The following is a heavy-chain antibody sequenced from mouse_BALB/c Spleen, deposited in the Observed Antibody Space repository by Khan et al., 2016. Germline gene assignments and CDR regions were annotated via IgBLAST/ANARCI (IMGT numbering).Heavy chain of an antibody. Sequence: QVQLKESGAELVRPGVSVKISCKGSGYTFPDYAMHWVKQSHAKNLEWIGVISTYYGDTSYNQKFEGKATMTVDKSSSTAYMELARLTSEDSAIYYCAREGLNYDYAMDYWGQGTSVTVSA. CDR1: GYTFPDYA. D-gene: IGHD2-1*01. CDR2: ISTYYGDT. V-gene: IGHV1S137*01. J-gene: IGHJ4*01. CDR3: AREGLNYDYAMDY.